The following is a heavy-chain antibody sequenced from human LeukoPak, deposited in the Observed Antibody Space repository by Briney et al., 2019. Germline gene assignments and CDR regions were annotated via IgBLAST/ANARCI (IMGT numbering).Heavy chain of an antibody. CDR2: IIPIFGST. CDR3: ARVGRSRGSLPNSYYYMDV. CDR1: GDIFDSYS. Sequence: GSSVKVSCNASGDIFDSYSVSWVRRAPGQGLEWMGGIIPIFGSTNYAQKFQGRVTITTDQSTRTAYMELNSLSSDDTAVYYCARVGRSRGSLPNSYYYMDVWGKGTTVTVSS. V-gene: IGHV1-69*05. J-gene: IGHJ6*03. D-gene: IGHD1-26*01.